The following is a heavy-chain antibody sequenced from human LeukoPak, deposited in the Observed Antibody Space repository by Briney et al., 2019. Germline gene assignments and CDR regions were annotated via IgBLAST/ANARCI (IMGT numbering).Heavy chain of an antibody. V-gene: IGHV3-53*04. D-gene: IGHD5-18*01. CDR1: GFTVSTNC. CDR2: IYSGGTT. Sequence: PRGSLRLSCAASGFTVSTNCMTCVRQAPGKGLEWVSTIYSGGTTYYADSEMGRFTISRYNSRNTLYLHMNSLRAEDTAVYYCARVDTVMAYYFDLWGQGTLVTVSS. J-gene: IGHJ4*02. CDR3: ARVDTVMAYYFDL.